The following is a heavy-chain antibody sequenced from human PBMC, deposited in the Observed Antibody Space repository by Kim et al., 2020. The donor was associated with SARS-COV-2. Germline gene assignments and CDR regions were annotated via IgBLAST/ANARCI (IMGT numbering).Heavy chain of an antibody. D-gene: IGHD6-13*01. CDR2: INHSGST. Sequence: SETLSLTCAVYGGSFSGYYWSWIRQPPGKGLEWIGEINHSGSTNYNPSLKSRVTISVDTSKNQFSLKLSSVTAADPAVYYCASKLSQRGIAAAGADYWG. CDR3: ASKLSQRGIAAAGADY. CDR1: GGSFSGYY. J-gene: IGHJ4*01. V-gene: IGHV4-34*01.